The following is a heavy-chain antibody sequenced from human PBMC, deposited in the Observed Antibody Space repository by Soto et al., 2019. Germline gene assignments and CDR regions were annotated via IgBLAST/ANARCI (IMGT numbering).Heavy chain of an antibody. D-gene: IGHD2-2*01. CDR3: ARVPDY. CDR2: ISYSGSM. V-gene: IGHV4-28*05. J-gene: IGHJ4*02. Sequence: SETLSLTCAVSGSSISSTNWWGWIRQPPGKGLEWIGYISYSGSMYYNPSLKSRVTMSVDASKNQFSLDLSSVTAADTAVYYCARVPDYWGQGILVTVSS. CDR1: GSSISSTNW.